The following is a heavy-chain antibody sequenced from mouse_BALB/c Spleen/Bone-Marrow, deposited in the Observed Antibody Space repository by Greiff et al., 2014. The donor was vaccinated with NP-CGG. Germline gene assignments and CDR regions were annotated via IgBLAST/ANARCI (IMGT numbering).Heavy chain of an antibody. D-gene: IGHD6-1*01. Sequence: VQLVESGPGLVAPSQSLSITCTVSGFSLTNYGVYWVRQPPGKGLEWLGVIWAGGSTNYNSALMSRLSISKDNSKSQVFLKMNSLQTDDTATYYCARPTPRYYAMDYWGQGTSVTVSS. J-gene: IGHJ4*01. CDR3: ARPTPRYYAMDY. CDR2: IWAGGST. CDR1: GFSLTNYG. V-gene: IGHV2-9*02.